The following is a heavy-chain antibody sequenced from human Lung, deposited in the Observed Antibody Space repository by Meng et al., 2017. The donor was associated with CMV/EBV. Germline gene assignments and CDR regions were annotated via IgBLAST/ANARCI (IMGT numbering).Heavy chain of an antibody. CDR3: ARGQWHSLDY. CDR2: IPYDGSNK. J-gene: IGHJ4*02. CDR1: GFTFSSYA. D-gene: IGHD6-19*01. V-gene: IGHV3-30-3*01. Sequence: QVQLGGSGGGVVQPGMSLRLSCAASGFTFSSYAMHWVRQAPGKGLEWVAVIPYDGSNKYYADSVKGRFTISRDNSKNTLYLQMNSLRAEDTAVYYCARGQWHSLDYWGQGTLVTVSS.